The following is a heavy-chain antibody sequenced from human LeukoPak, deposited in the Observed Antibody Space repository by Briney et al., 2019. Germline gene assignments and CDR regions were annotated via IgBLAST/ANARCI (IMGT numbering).Heavy chain of an antibody. CDR3: AKPSYSYGLIDY. CDR2: ISSSGGST. CDR1: EFTFSSYA. Sequence: GGSLRLSCAASEFTFSSYAMSWVRQAPGKGLEWVSSISSSGGSTYYADPVKGRFTISRDNSKSTLYLQMNSLRTDDTAVYYCAKPSYSYGLIDYWGQGTLVTVSS. D-gene: IGHD5-18*01. V-gene: IGHV3-23*01. J-gene: IGHJ4*02.